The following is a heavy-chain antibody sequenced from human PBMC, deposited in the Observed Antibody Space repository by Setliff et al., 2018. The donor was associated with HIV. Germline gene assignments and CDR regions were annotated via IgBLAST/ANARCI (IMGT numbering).Heavy chain of an antibody. CDR3: ARGRHYSSSAPFAIDF. J-gene: IGHJ4*02. D-gene: IGHD6-6*01. Sequence: PSETLSLTCTVSNGSISGHYWTWIRQPPGKGLEWIGYIRYSGSSNYNPSLKSRVTISVDTSKNHFSLRLNSLTAADTAVYYCARGRHYSSSAPFAIDFWGQGMLVTVSS. CDR2: IRYSGSS. V-gene: IGHV4-59*11. CDR1: NGSISGHY.